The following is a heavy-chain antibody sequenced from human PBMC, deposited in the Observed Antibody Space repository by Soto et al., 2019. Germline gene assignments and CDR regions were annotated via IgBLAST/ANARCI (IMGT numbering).Heavy chain of an antibody. CDR2: IYYSGTT. Sequence: SEALSLTCTVSSASIISSSYTWGWIRQAPGKGLEWIGSIYYSGTTYYNPSLNSRVTVSVDTSKNQFSLKVTSVTAADTAVYYCARLHGYCISSSCHGHYAMDVWGQGTTVT. CDR3: ARLHGYCISSSCHGHYAMDV. D-gene: IGHD2-2*01. J-gene: IGHJ6*02. V-gene: IGHV4-39*01. CDR1: SASIISSSYT.